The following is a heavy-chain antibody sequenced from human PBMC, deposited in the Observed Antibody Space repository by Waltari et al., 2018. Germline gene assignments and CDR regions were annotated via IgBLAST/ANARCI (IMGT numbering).Heavy chain of an antibody. D-gene: IGHD5-12*01. J-gene: IGHJ3*02. Sequence: QVQLVQSGAEVKKPGASVKVSCKASGYTFTSYDINWVRQATGQGFEWMGWMNPNSGNTGYAQKFQGRVTMTRNTSISTAYMELSSLRSEDTAVYYCARGRWLRLYTPKTKNDAFDIWGQGTMVTVSS. V-gene: IGHV1-8*01. CDR3: ARGRWLRLYTPKTKNDAFDI. CDR1: GYTFTSYD. CDR2: MNPNSGNT.